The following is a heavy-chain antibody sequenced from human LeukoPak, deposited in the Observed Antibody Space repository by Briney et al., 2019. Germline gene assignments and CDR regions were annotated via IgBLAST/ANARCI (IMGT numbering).Heavy chain of an antibody. CDR3: AKSGFGVFRGLDV. V-gene: IGHV3-23*01. Sequence: GGSLRLSCAASGFTFSSNAMSWGRRAPGKGLEWGSAITGSGISTYYAASVKGRFTISRDNSKNALYLQMNGLRTEDTAVYFCAKSGFGVFRGLDVWGQGTTVTVSS. CDR1: GFTFSSNA. D-gene: IGHD3-10*01. J-gene: IGHJ6*02. CDR2: ITGSGIST.